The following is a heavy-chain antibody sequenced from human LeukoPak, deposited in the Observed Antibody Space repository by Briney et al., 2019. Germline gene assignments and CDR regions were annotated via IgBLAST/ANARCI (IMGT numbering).Heavy chain of an antibody. J-gene: IGHJ4*02. CDR3: ARTCTSSWYVCDY. CDR2: IKQDGGEK. Sequence: GGSLRLSCAASGFTFSSYWMTWVRQSPGKGLEWVANIKQDGGEKYYVDSVTGRFTISRDNAKNSLYLQMNSLRAEDTAVYYGARTCTSSWYVCDYWGQGTLVTVSS. D-gene: IGHD6-13*01. CDR1: GFTFSSYW. V-gene: IGHV3-7*01.